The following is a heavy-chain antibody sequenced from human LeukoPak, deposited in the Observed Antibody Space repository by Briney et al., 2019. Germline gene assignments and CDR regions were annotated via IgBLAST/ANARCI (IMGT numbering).Heavy chain of an antibody. V-gene: IGHV3-23*01. Sequence: SGGSLRLSCVASGFTFSKCTMSWVRQAPGKGLEWVSGIYGGGSGSTFYAESVKGRFTISRDNSKNTLYLQMNSLRDEDTAIYYCAKDFTPDGIWDIDYWGRGTLITVSS. D-gene: IGHD1-14*01. J-gene: IGHJ4*02. CDR3: AKDFTPDGIWDIDY. CDR1: GFTFSKCT. CDR2: IYGGGSGST.